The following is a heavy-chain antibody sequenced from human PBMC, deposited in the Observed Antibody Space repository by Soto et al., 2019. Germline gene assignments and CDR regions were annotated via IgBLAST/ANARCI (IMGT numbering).Heavy chain of an antibody. Sequence: SATLSLTCTVSGGSISSYHWSWIRQPAGKGLEWIGRIYTSGSTNYNPSLKSRVTMSVDTSKNQFSLKLSSVTAADTAVYYCARDPYDFWSGWSMDVWGQGTTVTVSS. J-gene: IGHJ6*02. CDR2: IYTSGST. CDR1: GGSISSYH. V-gene: IGHV4-4*07. D-gene: IGHD3-3*01. CDR3: ARDPYDFWSGWSMDV.